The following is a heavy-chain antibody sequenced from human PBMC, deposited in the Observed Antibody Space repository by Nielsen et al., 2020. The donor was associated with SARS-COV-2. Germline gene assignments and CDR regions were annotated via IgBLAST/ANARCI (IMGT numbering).Heavy chain of an antibody. CDR3: ARDWSRAFDV. CDR1: GFTFDDYA. V-gene: IGHV3-7*01. CDR2: IKPDGSEK. Sequence: GESLKISCAASGFTFDDYAMHWVRQVPGKGLEWVADIKPDGSEKVYVDSVKGRFTISRDNAKNSMSLQMNSLRVEDTAVYYCARDWSRAFDVWGQGTMVTVSS. J-gene: IGHJ3*01.